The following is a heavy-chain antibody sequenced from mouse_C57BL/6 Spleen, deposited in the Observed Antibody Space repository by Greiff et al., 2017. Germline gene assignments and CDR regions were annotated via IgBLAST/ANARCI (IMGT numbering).Heavy chain of an antibody. J-gene: IGHJ4*01. D-gene: IGHD1-1*01. CDR3: TSPLLRRGVYAMDY. CDR2: IDPETGGT. Sequence: QVQLQQSGAELVRPGASVTLSCKASGYTFTDYEMHWVKQTPVHGLEWIGAIDPETGGTAYNQKFKGKAILTADKSSSTAYMELRSLTSEDSAVYYCTSPLLRRGVYAMDYWGQGTSVTVSS. V-gene: IGHV1-15*01. CDR1: GYTFTDYE.